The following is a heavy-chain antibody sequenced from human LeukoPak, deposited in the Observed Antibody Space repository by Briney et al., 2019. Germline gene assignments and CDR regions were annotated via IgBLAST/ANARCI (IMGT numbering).Heavy chain of an antibody. V-gene: IGHV4-34*01. CDR3: ARGLLGGRQSYYLAV. CDR1: GGSFSGYY. CDR2: VNHSGST. D-gene: IGHD1-26*01. J-gene: IGHJ6*03. Sequence: SETLSLTCAVYGGSFSGYYWSWIRQPPGKGLEWIGEVNHSGSTNYNPTLKSRVAISVDTSKNQFSLKLSSVTAADTAVSYCARGLLGGRQSYYLAVWGKGTTVIVSS.